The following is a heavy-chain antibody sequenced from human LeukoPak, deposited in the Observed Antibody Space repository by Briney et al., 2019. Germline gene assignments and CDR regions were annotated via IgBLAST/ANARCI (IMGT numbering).Heavy chain of an antibody. CDR2: ISGSGGST. CDR3: AKLAGGSCSGSSCPDFDS. Sequence: PGGSLRLSCAASGFTFSSYGMNWVRQAPGKGLEWVSGISGSGGSTYNADSVKGRFTISRDNSKNTLYLQMNSLRVEDTAVYYCAKLAGGSCSGSSCPDFDSWHQGSLVTVSS. D-gene: IGHD2-15*01. CDR1: GFTFSSYG. J-gene: IGHJ4*02. V-gene: IGHV3-23*01.